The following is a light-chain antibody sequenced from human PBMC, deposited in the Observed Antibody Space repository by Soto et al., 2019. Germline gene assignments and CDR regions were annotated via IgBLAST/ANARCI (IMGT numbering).Light chain of an antibody. CDR3: SSYTTEGTVL. CDR2: EGG. J-gene: IGLJ2*01. Sequence: QSALTQPASVSASPGQSVTISCTGATSDVGNYDSVSWYQQYPGKAPKLLIYEGGKRPSGISSRFSGSKSANAASLNISGLQGDDEADYYCSSYTTEGTVLFGGGTKLTGL. CDR1: TSDVGNYDS. V-gene: IGLV2-14*01.